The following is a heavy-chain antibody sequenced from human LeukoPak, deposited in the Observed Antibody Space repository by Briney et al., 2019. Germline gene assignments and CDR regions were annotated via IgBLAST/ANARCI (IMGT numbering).Heavy chain of an antibody. CDR2: INPNSGGT. J-gene: IGHJ4*02. D-gene: IGHD5-18*01. CDR1: GYTFTGYY. V-gene: IGHV1-2*06. Sequence: GASVKVSCKASGYTFTGYYTHWVRQAPGQGLEWMGRINPNSGGTNYARKFQGRVTMTRDTSISTAYMELSRLRSDDTAVYYCARSEGQLWTIDIDYWGQGTLVTVSS. CDR3: ARSEGQLWTIDIDY.